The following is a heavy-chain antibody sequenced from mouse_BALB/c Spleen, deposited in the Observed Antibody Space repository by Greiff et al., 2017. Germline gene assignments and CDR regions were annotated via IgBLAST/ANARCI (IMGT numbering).Heavy chain of an antibody. CDR2: IYPGNGDT. D-gene: IGHD2-14*01. J-gene: IGHJ3*01. CDR1: GYTFTSYN. V-gene: IGHV1-12*01. Sequence: QVQLQQPGAELVKPGASVKMSCKASGYTFTSYNMHWVKQTPGQGLEWIGAIYPGNGDTSYNQKFKGKATLTADKSSSTAYMQLSSLTSEDSAVYYCAREAYYRDEAAYWGQGTLVTVSA. CDR3: AREAYYRDEAAY.